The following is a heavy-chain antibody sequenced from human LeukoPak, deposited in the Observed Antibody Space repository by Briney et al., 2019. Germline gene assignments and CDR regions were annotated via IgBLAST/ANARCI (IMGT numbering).Heavy chain of an antibody. J-gene: IGHJ2*01. CDR3: ARAGGLWFGELTGNWYFDL. CDR1: GGSFSGYY. Sequence: SETLSLTCAVYGGSFSGYYWGWLRQPPGKGLEWIGSIYDSGDTHNNPSLKSRVTISVDTSKNRFSLKLSSVTAADTAVYYCARAGGLWFGELTGNWYFDLWGRGTLVAVSS. D-gene: IGHD3-10*01. CDR2: IYDSGDT. V-gene: IGHV4-34*01.